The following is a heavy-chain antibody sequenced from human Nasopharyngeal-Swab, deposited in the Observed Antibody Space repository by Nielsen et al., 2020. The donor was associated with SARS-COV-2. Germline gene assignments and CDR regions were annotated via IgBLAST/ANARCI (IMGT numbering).Heavy chain of an antibody. D-gene: IGHD1-26*01. J-gene: IGHJ4*02. Sequence: SVKVSCKASFSNYAISWVRQAPGQGLEWVGRIIPILGITNYAQKFHDRVTITADKSTSTAYMELSGLRSEDTAVYYCARGDYRGTYYFDYWGQGTLVTVSP. V-gene: IGHV1-69*04. CDR1: FSNYA. CDR2: IIPILGIT. CDR3: ARGDYRGTYYFDY.